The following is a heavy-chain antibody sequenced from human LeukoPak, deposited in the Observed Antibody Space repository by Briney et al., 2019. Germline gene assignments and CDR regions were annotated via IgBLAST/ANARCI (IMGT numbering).Heavy chain of an antibody. J-gene: IGHJ4*02. D-gene: IGHD6-19*01. V-gene: IGHV4-30-4*08. CDR3: ARAPAHSIAVAGSFDY. Sequence: PSQTLSLTCTVSGGSISSGDYYWSWIRQPPGKGLEWIGYIYYSGSTYYNPSLKSRVTISVDTSKNQFSLKLSSVTAADTAVYYCARAPAHSIAVAGSFDYWGQGTLVTVSS. CDR2: IYYSGST. CDR1: GGSISSGDYY.